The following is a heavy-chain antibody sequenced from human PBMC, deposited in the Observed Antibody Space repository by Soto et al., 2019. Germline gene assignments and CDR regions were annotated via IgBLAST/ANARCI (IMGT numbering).Heavy chain of an antibody. CDR2: IYYSGST. J-gene: IGHJ4*02. CDR1: GGSISSSGYY. CDR3: ARMVLLWFGESYYFDY. V-gene: IGHV4-39*01. D-gene: IGHD3-10*01. Sequence: PSETLSLTCTVSGGSISSSGYYWGWIRQPPGKGLEWIGSIYYSGSTYYNPSLKSRVTISVDTSKNQFSLKLSSVTAADTAVYYCARMVLLWFGESYYFDYWGQGTLVTVSS.